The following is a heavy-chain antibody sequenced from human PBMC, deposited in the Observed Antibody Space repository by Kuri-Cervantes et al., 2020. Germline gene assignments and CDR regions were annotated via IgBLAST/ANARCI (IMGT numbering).Heavy chain of an antibody. CDR1: GGSMSSFY. CDR3: GRRRGWSDRIEN. Sequence: GSVRLSCTVDGGSMSSFYWSWIRQPAGKGLEWIGRIYTSGSTNYNPPLKSRVTISVDKSKNQFSLKLSSVTAADTAVYYCGRRRGWSDRIENWGQGTLVTVSS. J-gene: IGHJ4*02. D-gene: IGHD2-21*01. V-gene: IGHV4-4*07. CDR2: IYTSGST.